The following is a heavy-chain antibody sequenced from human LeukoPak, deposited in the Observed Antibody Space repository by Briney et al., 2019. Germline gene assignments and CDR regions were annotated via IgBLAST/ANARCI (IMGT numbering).Heavy chain of an antibody. Sequence: GGSLRLSCAASGFTFSNAWMSWVRQAPGKGPEWVGRIKSKTDGGTTDYAAPVKGRFTISRDDSKNTLYLQMNSLKTEDTAVYYCTTDWGYDSSGYYYHYYYYMDVWGKGTTVTISS. D-gene: IGHD3-22*01. J-gene: IGHJ6*03. CDR2: IKSKTDGGTT. CDR3: TTDWGYDSSGYYYHYYYYMDV. V-gene: IGHV3-15*01. CDR1: GFTFSNAW.